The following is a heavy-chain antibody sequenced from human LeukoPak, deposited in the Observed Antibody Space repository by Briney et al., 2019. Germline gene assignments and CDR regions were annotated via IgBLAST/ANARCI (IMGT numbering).Heavy chain of an antibody. CDR1: GYTFTSYG. J-gene: IGHJ4*02. D-gene: IGHD3-10*01. CDR3: GRDRATVLLWFGELLDFDY. CDR2: ISAYNGNT. V-gene: IGHV1-18*01. Sequence: ASVKVSCKASGYTFTSYGISWVRQAPGQGLEWMGWISAYNGNTNYAQKLQGRVTMTTDTSTSTAYMELRSLRSDDTAVYYCGRDRATVLLWFGELLDFDYWGQGTLVTVSS.